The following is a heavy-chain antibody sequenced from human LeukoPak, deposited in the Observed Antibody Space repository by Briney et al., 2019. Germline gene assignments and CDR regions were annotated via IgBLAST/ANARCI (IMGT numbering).Heavy chain of an antibody. CDR1: GFTLSSYG. J-gene: IGHJ4*02. CDR3: AKDSVLYYYDSSGYAPFEY. CDR2: IRYDGSNK. V-gene: IGHV3-30*02. D-gene: IGHD3-22*01. Sequence: PGGSLRLSCAASGFTLSSYGMHWVRQAPGKGLEWVAFIRYDGSNKYYADSVKGRFTISRDNSKNTLYLQMNSLRAEDTAVYYCAKDSVLYYYDSSGYAPFEYWGQGTLVTVSS.